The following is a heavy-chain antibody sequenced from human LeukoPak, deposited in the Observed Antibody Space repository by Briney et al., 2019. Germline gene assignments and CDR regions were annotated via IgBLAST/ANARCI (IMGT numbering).Heavy chain of an antibody. D-gene: IGHD6-13*01. CDR2: INPNSGGT. CDR1: GYTFTGYY. V-gene: IGHV1-2*02. Sequence: GASVKVSCKASGYTFTGYYMHWVRQAPGQGLEWMGWINPNSGGTNYTQKFQGRVTMTRDTSISTAYMELSRLRSDDTAVYYCHSSRWHGDDAFDIWGQGTKVTVSS. CDR3: HSSRWHGDDAFDI. J-gene: IGHJ3*02.